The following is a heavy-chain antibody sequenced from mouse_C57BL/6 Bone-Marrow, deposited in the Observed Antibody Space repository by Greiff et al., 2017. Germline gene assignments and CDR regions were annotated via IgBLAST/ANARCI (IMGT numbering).Heavy chain of an antibody. CDR1: GFTFSSYA. CDR3: AREWLRRRGYYFDY. CDR2: ISDGGSYT. D-gene: IGHD2-2*01. Sequence: EVNVVESGGGLVKPGGSLKLSCAASGFTFSSYAMSWVRQTPEKRLEWVATISDGGSYTYYPDNVKGRFTISRDNAKNNLYLQMSHLKSEDTAMYYCAREWLRRRGYYFDYWGQGTTLTVSS. J-gene: IGHJ2*01. V-gene: IGHV5-4*01.